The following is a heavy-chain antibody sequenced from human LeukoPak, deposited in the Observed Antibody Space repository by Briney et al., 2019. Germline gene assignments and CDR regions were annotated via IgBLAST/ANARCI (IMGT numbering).Heavy chain of an antibody. CDR3: AGRYGDY. D-gene: IGHD1-1*01. CDR2: INSDGSTT. V-gene: IGHV3-74*01. J-gene: IGHJ4*02. CDR1: GFTFSSYA. Sequence: GGSLRLSCSASGFTFSSYAMHWVRQAPGKGLVWVSRINSDGSTTSYADSVKGRFTISRDNAKNTLYLQMNSLRVEDTAVYYCAGRYGDYWGQGTLVTVSS.